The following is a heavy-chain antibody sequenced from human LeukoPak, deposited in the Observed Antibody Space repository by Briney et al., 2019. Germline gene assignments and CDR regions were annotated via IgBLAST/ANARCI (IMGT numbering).Heavy chain of an antibody. V-gene: IGHV2-70*11. Sequence: SGPALVKPTQTLTLTCTFSGFSLNTATMCVTWIRQPPGTALEFLARIDWDDDKYYNTALRTRLTISKDTSKNVVVLTMTNVDPVDTATYFYARMTPLHTTGYYIDYWGRGTLVTVSS. J-gene: IGHJ4*02. CDR3: ARMTPLHTTGYYIDY. D-gene: IGHD3-9*01. CDR2: IDWDDDK. CDR1: GFSLNTATMC.